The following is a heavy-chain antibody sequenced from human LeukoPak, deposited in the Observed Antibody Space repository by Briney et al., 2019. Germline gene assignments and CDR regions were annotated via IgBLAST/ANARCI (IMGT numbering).Heavy chain of an antibody. D-gene: IGHD6-13*01. Sequence: PGGSLRLSCAASGFTFSSYEMNWVRQAPGKGLEWIGEINHSGSANYNPSLKSRVTISVDTSKNQFSLKLSSVTAADTAVYYCARQSGSSTWSSDYWGQGTLVTVSS. CDR2: INHSGSA. CDR1: GFTFSSYE. V-gene: IGHV4-34*01. CDR3: ARQSGSSTWSSDY. J-gene: IGHJ4*02.